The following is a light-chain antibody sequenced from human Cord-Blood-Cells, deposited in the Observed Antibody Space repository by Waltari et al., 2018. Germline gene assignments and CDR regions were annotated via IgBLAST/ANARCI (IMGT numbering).Light chain of an antibody. J-gene: IGLJ2*01. V-gene: IGLV2-14*01. Sequence: QSALTQPASVSGSPGQSITISCTVTTSDVGGYNSVSWYQQHPGKAPKLMIYDVSNRPSGVSNRFSGSKSGNTASLTISGLQAEDEADYYCSSYTSSSPVFGGGTKLTVL. CDR3: SSYTSSSPV. CDR2: DVS. CDR1: TSDVGGYNS.